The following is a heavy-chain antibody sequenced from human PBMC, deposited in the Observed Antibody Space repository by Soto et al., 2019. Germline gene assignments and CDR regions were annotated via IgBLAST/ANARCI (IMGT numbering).Heavy chain of an antibody. D-gene: IGHD4-17*01. Sequence: PGESLKISCKGSGYSFTSYWIGWVRQMPGKGLEWMGIIYPGDSDTRYSPSFQGQVTISADKSISTAYLQWSSLKASDTAMYYCARLGGGGDYGDPELDYYDGMDVWGQGTTVTVSS. CDR1: GYSFTSYW. J-gene: IGHJ6*02. V-gene: IGHV5-51*01. CDR2: IYPGDSDT. CDR3: ARLGGGGDYGDPELDYYDGMDV.